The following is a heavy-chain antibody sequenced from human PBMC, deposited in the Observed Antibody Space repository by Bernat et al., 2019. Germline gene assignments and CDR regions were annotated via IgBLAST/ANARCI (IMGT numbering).Heavy chain of an antibody. CDR2: ISSSSSYI. Sequence: EVQLVESGGGLVKPGGSLRLSCAASGFTFSSYSMNWVRQAPGKGLEWVSSISSSSSYIYYADSVKGRFTISIDNAKNSLYLQMNSLRAEDTAVYYCARDLRLREAPIWGQGTLVTVSS. CDR3: ARDLRLREAPI. CDR1: GFTFSSYS. D-gene: IGHD1-26*01. V-gene: IGHV3-21*01. J-gene: IGHJ4*02.